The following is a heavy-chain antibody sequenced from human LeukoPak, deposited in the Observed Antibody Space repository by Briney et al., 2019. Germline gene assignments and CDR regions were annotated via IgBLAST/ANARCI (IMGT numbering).Heavy chain of an antibody. CDR2: ISYDGSNK. CDR3: ARDSGGYNGHGDNWFDP. D-gene: IGHD5-24*01. J-gene: IGHJ5*02. V-gene: IGHV3-30-3*01. Sequence: GGSLRLSCAASGFTFSSYAMHWVRQAPGKGLEWVAVISYDGSNKYYADSVKGRFTISRDNSKNTLYLQMNSLRAEDTAVYYCARDSGGYNGHGDNWFDPWGQGTLVTVSS. CDR1: GFTFSSYA.